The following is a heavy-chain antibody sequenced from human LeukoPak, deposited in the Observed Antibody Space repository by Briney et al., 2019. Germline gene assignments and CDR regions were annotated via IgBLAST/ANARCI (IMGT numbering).Heavy chain of an antibody. CDR3: ATRNFGDYGAFDI. V-gene: IGHV1-24*01. J-gene: IGHJ3*02. CDR2: LDPEDGEA. D-gene: IGHD4-17*01. CDR1: GYTLSDLA. Sequence: ASVKVSCKVSGYTLSDLAMHWVRLAPGKGLEWMGGLDPEDGEAIYAQPLQGRVTMTEDTSSDTAYMVLSSLRSEDTAVYYCATRNFGDYGAFDIWGQGTMVTVSS.